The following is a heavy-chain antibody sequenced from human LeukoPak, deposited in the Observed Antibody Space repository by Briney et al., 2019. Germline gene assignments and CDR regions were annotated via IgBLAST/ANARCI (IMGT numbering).Heavy chain of an antibody. CDR2: IRSKAYSYAT. D-gene: IGHD3-9*01. Sequence: GGSLRLPCAASGLTYSGSAMHWVRQASRKALEGVGCIRSKAYSYATAYAASVKGRFTISRDDSKITAYLQMDSLKTERTAVYDCAPSLYDILTGSDYWGQGNLVTVSS. CDR1: GLTYSGSA. V-gene: IGHV3-73*01. CDR3: APSLYDILTGSDY. J-gene: IGHJ4*02.